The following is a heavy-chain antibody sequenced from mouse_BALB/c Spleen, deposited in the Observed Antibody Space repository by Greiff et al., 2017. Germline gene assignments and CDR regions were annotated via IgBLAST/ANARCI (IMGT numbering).Heavy chain of an antibody. D-gene: IGHD1-1*01. CDR2: ISTYYGDA. CDR1: GYTFTDYA. CDR3: ASGLLRDYYAMDY. J-gene: IGHJ4*01. Sequence: QVQLQQSGAELVRPGVSVKISCKGSGYTFTDYAMHWVKQSHAKSLEWIGVISTYYGDASYNQKFKGKATMTVDKSSSTAYMELARLTSEDSAIYYCASGLLRDYYAMDYWGQGTSVNVSS. V-gene: IGHV1S137*01.